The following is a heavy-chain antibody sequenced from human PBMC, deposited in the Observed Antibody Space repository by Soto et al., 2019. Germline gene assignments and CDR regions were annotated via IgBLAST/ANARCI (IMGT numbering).Heavy chain of an antibody. D-gene: IGHD6-13*01. Sequence: SETLSLTCTVSGGSISSYYWSWIRQPPGKGLEWIGYIYYSGSTNYNPSLKSRVTISVDTSKNQFSLKLSSVTAADTVVYYCARVRPYSSSWYFYYYMDVWGKGTTVTVSS. J-gene: IGHJ6*03. CDR2: IYYSGST. CDR1: GGSISSYY. V-gene: IGHV4-59*01. CDR3: ARVRPYSSSWYFYYYMDV.